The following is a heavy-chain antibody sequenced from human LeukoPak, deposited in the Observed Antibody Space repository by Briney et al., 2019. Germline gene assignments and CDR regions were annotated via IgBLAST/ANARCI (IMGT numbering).Heavy chain of an antibody. CDR3: ARARDGSTFDY. V-gene: IGHV4-59*01. CDR1: GGSISGYY. D-gene: IGHD5-24*01. Sequence: SETLSLTCTVSGGSISGYYWSWIRQPPGKGLEWIGYIHYSGSTSYNPSLKSRVTISADTSKNQFSLKLSSVTAADTAVYYCARARDGSTFDYWGQGTLVTVSS. J-gene: IGHJ4*02. CDR2: IHYSGST.